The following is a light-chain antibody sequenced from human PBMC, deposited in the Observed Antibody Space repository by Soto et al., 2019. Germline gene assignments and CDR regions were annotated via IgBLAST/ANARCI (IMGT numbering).Light chain of an antibody. CDR3: QQYGSSPLT. J-gene: IGKJ4*01. CDR1: QSVSSSY. V-gene: IGKV3-20*01. Sequence: EIVLTQSPGTLSLSPGERATLSCRASQSVSSSYLAWYQQKPGQAPRLLIYGASSRATGIPDRFSGSGSGTDFTLTTSRLEPEDFAVHYCQQYGSSPLTFGGGTKV. CDR2: GAS.